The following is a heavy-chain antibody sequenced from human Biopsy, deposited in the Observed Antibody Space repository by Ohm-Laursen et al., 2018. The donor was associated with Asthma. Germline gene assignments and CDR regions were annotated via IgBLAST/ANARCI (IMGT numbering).Heavy chain of an antibody. CDR1: GFSFDDCA. D-gene: IGHD3-22*01. J-gene: IGHJ4*01. CDR3: AKSADYYDSTDYLDF. CDR2: ISWNSGNI. Sequence: SLRLSCAHSGFSFDDCAMHWVRQAPGKGLEWVSSISWNSGNIDYAVSVKGRFTISRDNAKNSLYLQMQSLRPEDTAFYYCAKSADYYDSTDYLDFWGRGTLVTVSS. V-gene: IGHV3-9*01.